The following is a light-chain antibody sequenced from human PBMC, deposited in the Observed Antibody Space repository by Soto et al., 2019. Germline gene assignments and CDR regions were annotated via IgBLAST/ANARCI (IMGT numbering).Light chain of an antibody. Sequence: QSVLTQPASVSGSPGRSVTISCTGTSSDVGDFNYVSWYQHLPGRAPKLIIYDVTNGPSGISYRFSASKSGRTASLTISGLQAEDEADYYCSSYSSSTTHVVFGGGTKLTVL. CDR2: DVT. CDR3: SSYSSSTTHVV. CDR1: SSDVGDFNY. V-gene: IGLV2-14*03. J-gene: IGLJ2*01.